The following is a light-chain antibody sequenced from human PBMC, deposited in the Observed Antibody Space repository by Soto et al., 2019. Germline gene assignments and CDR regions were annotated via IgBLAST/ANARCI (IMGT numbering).Light chain of an antibody. V-gene: IGKV1-27*01. J-gene: IGKJ4*01. Sequence: DIQMTQSPSSLSASVGDRVTITCRASKAIYNYLAWYQQKPGKVPTLLISAASTLQSGVPSRFSGSESGTDFTLTISSLQPEGVATHYCQKFSAAPTFGGGTKVEI. CDR3: QKFSAAPT. CDR1: KAIYNY. CDR2: AAS.